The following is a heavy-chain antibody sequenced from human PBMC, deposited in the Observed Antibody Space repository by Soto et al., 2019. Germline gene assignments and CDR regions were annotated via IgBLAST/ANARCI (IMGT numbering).Heavy chain of an antibody. D-gene: IGHD3-22*01. Sequence: GGSLRLSCAASGFTFSSYSMNWVRQAPGKGLEWVSSISSSSSYIYYADSVKGRFTISRDNAKNSLYLQMNSLRAEDTAVYYCARDGYYHDSSGYYSYIDYWGQGTLVTVSS. V-gene: IGHV3-21*01. J-gene: IGHJ4*02. CDR3: ARDGYYHDSSGYYSYIDY. CDR2: ISSSSSYI. CDR1: GFTFSSYS.